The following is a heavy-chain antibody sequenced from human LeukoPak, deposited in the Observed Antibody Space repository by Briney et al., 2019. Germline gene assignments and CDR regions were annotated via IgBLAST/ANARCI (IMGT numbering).Heavy chain of an antibody. CDR2: IIPIFGIA. J-gene: IGHJ4*02. CDR3: ASGYCSGGSCYFLY. D-gene: IGHD2-15*01. Sequence: SVKVSCKASGGTFSSYAISWVRQAPGQGLEWMGRIIPIFGIANYAQMFQGRVTITADKSTSTAYMELSSLRSEDTAVYYCASGYCSGGSCYFLYWGQGTLVTVSS. CDR1: GGTFSSYA. V-gene: IGHV1-69*04.